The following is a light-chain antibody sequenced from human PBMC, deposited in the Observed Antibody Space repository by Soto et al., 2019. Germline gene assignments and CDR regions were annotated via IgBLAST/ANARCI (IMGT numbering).Light chain of an antibody. CDR2: GAF. Sequence: EIVLTQSPGTLSLSPGERATLSCRASQSVTSDYLAWYQQKPGKAPSLVIYGAFSRATGIPDRFSGGGSGKDFTLTISKLEPEDFAVYDCQQYGSSPTFGQGTKVEV. CDR3: QQYGSSPT. J-gene: IGKJ1*01. V-gene: IGKV3-20*01. CDR1: QSVTSDY.